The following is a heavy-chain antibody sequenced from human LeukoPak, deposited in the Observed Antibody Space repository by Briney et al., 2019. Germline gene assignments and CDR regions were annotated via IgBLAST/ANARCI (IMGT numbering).Heavy chain of an antibody. V-gene: IGHV3-30-3*01. CDR1: GFTFSSYA. Sequence: GGSLRLSCAASGFTFSSYAMHWVRQAPGKGLEWVAVISYDGSNKYYADSVKGRFTISRDNSKNTLYLQMNSLRVEDTAVYYCARDRAYYYDSSGPFDYWGQGTLVTVSS. D-gene: IGHD3-22*01. J-gene: IGHJ4*02. CDR2: ISYDGSNK. CDR3: ARDRAYYYDSSGPFDY.